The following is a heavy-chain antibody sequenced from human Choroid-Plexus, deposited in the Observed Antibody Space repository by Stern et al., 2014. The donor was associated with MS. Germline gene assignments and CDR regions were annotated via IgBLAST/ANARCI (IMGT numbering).Heavy chain of an antibody. CDR3: AKDRQYLTYFFDH. Sequence: VQLVESGGGVVQPGRPLRLSCVVSGFTFGSCAMHWVRQAPGKGLEWVGGVSHDGSYKYYADSVKGRFTISRDNSQNTLYMQMSSLRPEDTAVYYCAKDRQYLTYFFDHWGQGSLVTVSS. CDR1: GFTFGSCA. J-gene: IGHJ5*02. CDR2: VSHDGSYK. V-gene: IGHV3-30*18. D-gene: IGHD2/OR15-2a*01.